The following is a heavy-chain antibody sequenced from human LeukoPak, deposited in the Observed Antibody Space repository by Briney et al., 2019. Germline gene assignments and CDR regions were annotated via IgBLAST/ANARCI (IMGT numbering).Heavy chain of an antibody. CDR1: GFTFSNAW. V-gene: IGHV3-15*01. D-gene: IGHD4-17*01. CDR2: IKSKTDGGTT. J-gene: IGHJ4*02. CDR3: TTDRLTTVTTNSGY. Sequence: GGSLRLSCAASGFTFSNAWMSWVRQAPGKGLEWVGRIKSKTDGGTTDYAAPVKGRFTISRDDSKNTLYLQMNSLKTEDTAVYYCTTDRLTTVTTNSGYWGQGTLVTVSS.